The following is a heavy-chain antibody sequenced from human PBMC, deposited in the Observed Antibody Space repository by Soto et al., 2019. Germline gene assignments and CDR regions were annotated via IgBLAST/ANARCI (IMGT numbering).Heavy chain of an antibody. CDR2: IGAGGGTT. D-gene: IGHD6-13*01. V-gene: IGHV3-23*01. Sequence: PGGSLRLSCAASGVTFSSYTMNWVRQAPGKGLEWVSGIGAGGGTTYYADSVKGRFTISRDNSKNTLYVQMNSLRAEDTAVYYCAKDRVGSSWPYYFDYWGQGILVTVSS. J-gene: IGHJ4*02. CDR3: AKDRVGSSWPYYFDY. CDR1: GVTFSSYT.